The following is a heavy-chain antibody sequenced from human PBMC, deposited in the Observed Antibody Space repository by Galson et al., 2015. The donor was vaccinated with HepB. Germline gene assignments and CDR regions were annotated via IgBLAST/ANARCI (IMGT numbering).Heavy chain of an antibody. Sequence: SLRLSCAASGFTFSSYGMHWVRQAPGKGLEWVAFIRYDGSNKYYADSVKGRFTISRDNSKNTLYLQMNSLRAEDTAVYYCAKWEDYYYGSGSYTPSDYYYYYGMDVWGQGTTVTVSS. D-gene: IGHD3-10*01. CDR3: AKWEDYYYGSGSYTPSDYYYYYGMDV. J-gene: IGHJ6*02. CDR1: GFTFSSYG. V-gene: IGHV3-30*02. CDR2: IRYDGSNK.